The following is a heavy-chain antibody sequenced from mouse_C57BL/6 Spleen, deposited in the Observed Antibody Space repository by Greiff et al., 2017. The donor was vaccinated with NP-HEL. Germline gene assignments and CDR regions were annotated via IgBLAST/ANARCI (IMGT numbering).Heavy chain of an antibody. J-gene: IGHJ1*03. Sequence: EVQLQQSGPELVKPGASVKISCKASGYSFTGYYMNWVKQSPEKSLEWIGELNPSTGGTTYNQKFKAKATLTVDKSSSTAYMQLKSLTSEDSAVYYCARGPRDSWYFDVWGTGTTVTVSS. D-gene: IGHD3-1*01. CDR3: ARGPRDSWYFDV. CDR1: GYSFTGYY. CDR2: LNPSTGGT. V-gene: IGHV1-42*01.